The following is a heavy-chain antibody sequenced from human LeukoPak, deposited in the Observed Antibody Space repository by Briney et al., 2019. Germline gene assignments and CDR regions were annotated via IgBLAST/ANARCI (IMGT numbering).Heavy chain of an antibody. CDR1: GFTFSNAW. CDR2: IKSKTDGGTT. D-gene: IGHD5-18*01. J-gene: IGHJ4*02. CDR3: TTPRYSYGAIDY. Sequence: PGGSLRLSCAASGFTFSNAWMSWVRQAPGKGLEWVGRIKSKTDGGTTDYAAPVKGRFTISRDDSKNTLYLQMNSLKTEDTAVYYCTTPRYSYGAIDYWGQGTLVTVSS. V-gene: IGHV3-15*01.